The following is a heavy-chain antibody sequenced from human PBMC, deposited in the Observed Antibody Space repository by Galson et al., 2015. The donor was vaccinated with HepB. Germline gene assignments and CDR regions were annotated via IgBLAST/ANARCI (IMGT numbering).Heavy chain of an antibody. J-gene: IGHJ6*02. CDR3: AARMTTGNYYSYGMDV. V-gene: IGHV1-69*13. CDR2: IIPIFGTA. Sequence: SVKVSCKASGGTFSSYAISWVRQAPGQGLEWMGGIIPIFGTANYAQKFQGRVTITADESTSTAYMELSSLRSEDTAVYYCAARMTTGNYYSYGMDVWGQGTTVTVSS. D-gene: IGHD4-11*01. CDR1: GGTFSSYA.